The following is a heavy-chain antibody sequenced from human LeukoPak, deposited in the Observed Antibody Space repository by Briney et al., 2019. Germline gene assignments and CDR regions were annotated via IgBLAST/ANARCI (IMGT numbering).Heavy chain of an antibody. CDR1: GGTFSSYA. J-gene: IGHJ6*02. CDR2: IIPIFGTA. D-gene: IGHD2-2*01. V-gene: IGHV1-69*01. CDR3: AIYCSSTSCYDYYHYGMDV. Sequence: ASVKVSCKASGGTFSSYAISWVRQAPGQGLEWMGGIIPIFGTANYAQKFQGRVTITADESTSTAYMELSSLRSEDTAVYYCAIYCSSTSCYDYYHYGMDVWGQGTTVTVSS.